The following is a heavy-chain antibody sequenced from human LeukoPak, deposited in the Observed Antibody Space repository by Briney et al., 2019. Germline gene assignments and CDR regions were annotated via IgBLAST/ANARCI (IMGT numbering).Heavy chain of an antibody. CDR2: INHSGST. V-gene: IGHV4-34*01. J-gene: IGHJ6*03. Sequence: SETLSLTCAVSGGSFSGYYWSWVRQPPGKGLEWIGEINHSGSTNYNPSLKSRVTISVDTSKNQFSLKLSSVTAADTAVYYCARANHLTPPSPRIGSDYYMDVWGKGTTVTVSS. CDR1: GGSFSGYY. CDR3: ARANHLTPPSPRIGSDYYMDV. D-gene: IGHD1-14*01.